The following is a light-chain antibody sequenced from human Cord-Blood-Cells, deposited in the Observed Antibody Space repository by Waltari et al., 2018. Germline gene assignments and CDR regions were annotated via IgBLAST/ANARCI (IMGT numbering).Light chain of an antibody. Sequence: DIQMTQSPSPLSASVGDRVTITCRASQSISSYLNWYQQKPGKAPKLPIYAASSLQSGVPSRFSGSGSGTDFTLTISSLQPEDFATYYCQQSYSTPYTFGQGTKLEIK. J-gene: IGKJ2*01. CDR1: QSISSY. CDR2: AAS. V-gene: IGKV1-39*01. CDR3: QQSYSTPYT.